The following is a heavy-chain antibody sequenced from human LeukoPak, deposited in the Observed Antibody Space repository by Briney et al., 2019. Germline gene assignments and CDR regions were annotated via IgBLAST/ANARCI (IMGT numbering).Heavy chain of an antibody. D-gene: IGHD2-2*01. CDR3: ARISYCSSTSCSYEFDY. V-gene: IGHV4-31*03. CDR1: GGSISNGGYY. J-gene: IGHJ4*02. Sequence: SQTLSLTCTVSGGSISNGGYYWTWIRQHPGKGLEWIGYIYYSGSAYSNPSLKSRVSISVDTSKNQFSLKLSSVTAADTAVYYCARISYCSSTSCSYEFDYWGQGTLVTVSS. CDR2: IYYSGSA.